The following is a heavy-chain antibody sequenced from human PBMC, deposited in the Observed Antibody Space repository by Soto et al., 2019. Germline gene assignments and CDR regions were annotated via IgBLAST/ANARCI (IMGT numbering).Heavy chain of an antibody. V-gene: IGHV4-61*01. CDR3: ARDSSWFDP. CDR2: IYYSGST. CDR1: GFSVSSGIDY. Sequence: SDTLSLTCTVSGFSVSSGIDYLSWIRQPPGKGLEWIGYIYYSGSTNYNPSLKSRVTISVDTSKNQFSLKLSSVTAADTAVYYCARDSSWFDPWGQGTLVTVS. J-gene: IGHJ5*02.